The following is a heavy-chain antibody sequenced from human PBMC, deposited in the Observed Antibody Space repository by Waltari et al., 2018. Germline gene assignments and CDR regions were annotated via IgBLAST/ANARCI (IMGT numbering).Heavy chain of an antibody. CDR2: INAASTTT. D-gene: IGHD2-15*01. J-gene: IGHJ4*02. V-gene: IGHV1-3*01. CDR1: GYPFSSYV. CDR3: ARAGWLDY. Sequence: QVQLVQSGPEVKKPGASVRISCKTSGYPFSSYVMHWVRQAPGQGLEWMGWINAASTTTKKSQKFQGRVTITRDTSTSTGYLELNSLTPEDTAVYYCARAGWLDYWGQGTLVTVSS.